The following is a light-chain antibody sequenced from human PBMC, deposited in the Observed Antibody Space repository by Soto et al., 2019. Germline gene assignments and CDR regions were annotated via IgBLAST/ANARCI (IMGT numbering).Light chain of an antibody. V-gene: IGKV2-28*01. CDR2: LGS. CDR1: QSLLHSNGYNY. CDR3: MQALQTPLS. Sequence: DIVMTQSPLYLPVTPGEPASIACRSSQSLLHSNGYNYLDWYLQKPGQSPQLLIYLGSNRASGVPDRFSGSGSGTDFTMKISRVEADDVVVYDGMQALQTPLSFGGWTKSEIK. J-gene: IGKJ4*01.